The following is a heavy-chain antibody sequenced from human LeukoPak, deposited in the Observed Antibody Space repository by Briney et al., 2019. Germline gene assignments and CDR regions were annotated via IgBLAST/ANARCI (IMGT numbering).Heavy chain of an antibody. D-gene: IGHD3-9*01. Sequence: SETLSLTCAVSGYSISSGYFWVWIRQPPGKGLEWIGSIYHTGATYYNPSLRSPVTISVDTSKNEFSLELNSVTTADTAVYYCARDLGLTISDNWFDPWGQGTLVTVSS. V-gene: IGHV4-38-2*02. CDR1: GYSISSGYF. J-gene: IGHJ5*02. CDR3: ARDLGLTISDNWFDP. CDR2: IYHTGAT.